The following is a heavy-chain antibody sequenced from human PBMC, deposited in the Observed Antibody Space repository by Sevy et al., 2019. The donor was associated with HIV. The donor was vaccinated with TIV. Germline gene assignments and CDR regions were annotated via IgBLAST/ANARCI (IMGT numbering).Heavy chain of an antibody. J-gene: IGHJ4*02. CDR2: ISYDGSNK. D-gene: IGHD1-26*01. Sequence: GGSLRLSCAASGFTFSSYAMHWVRQAPGKGLEWVAVISYDGSNKYYADSVKGRFTISRDNSKNTLYLQMNSLRAEDTAVYDCARDEGGSYFDYWGQGTLVTVSS. V-gene: IGHV3-30-3*01. CDR3: ARDEGGSYFDY. CDR1: GFTFSSYA.